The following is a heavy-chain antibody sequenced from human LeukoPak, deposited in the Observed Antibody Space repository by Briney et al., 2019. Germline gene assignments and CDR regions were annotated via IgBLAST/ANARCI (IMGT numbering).Heavy chain of an antibody. CDR3: ARTLTLVNFDY. CDR2: IIPILGIA. CDR1: GGTFSSYA. Sequence: SSVKVSCKASGGTFSSYAISWVRQAPGQGLEWMGRIIPILGIANYAQKFQGRVTITADKSTSTAYMELSSLRSEDTAVYYCARTLTLVNFDYWGQGTLVTVSS. D-gene: IGHD6-6*01. J-gene: IGHJ4*02. V-gene: IGHV1-69*04.